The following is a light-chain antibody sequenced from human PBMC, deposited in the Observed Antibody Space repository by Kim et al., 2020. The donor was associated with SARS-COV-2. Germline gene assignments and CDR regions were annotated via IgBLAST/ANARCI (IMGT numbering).Light chain of an antibody. CDR1: SGDFGGYKY. Sequence: QSALTQPASVSGSPGQSITISCTGTSGDFGGYKYVSWYQQHPGKVPKLIIYDVSDRPSGVSNRFSGSKSGNTASLTISGLQAEDEADYYCSSYISTSIRIFGGGTQLTVL. V-gene: IGLV2-14*03. J-gene: IGLJ2*01. CDR3: SSYISTSIRI. CDR2: DVS.